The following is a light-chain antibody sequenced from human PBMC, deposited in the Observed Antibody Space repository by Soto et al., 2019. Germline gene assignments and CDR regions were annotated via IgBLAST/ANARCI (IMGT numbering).Light chain of an antibody. Sequence: DIVMTQSPANLSLSPGERATLSCRASESVSSNLAWYQQKAGQAPRLLIYGASTRATGIPARFSGSGSGTDFTLTISSLPSEDFAVYYCQQYSSWRTFGQGTKVDIK. CDR2: GAS. CDR1: ESVSSN. CDR3: QQYSSWRT. V-gene: IGKV3-15*01. J-gene: IGKJ1*01.